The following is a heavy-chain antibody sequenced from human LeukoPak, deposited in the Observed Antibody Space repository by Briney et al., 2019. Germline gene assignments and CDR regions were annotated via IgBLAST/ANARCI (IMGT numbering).Heavy chain of an antibody. CDR2: ISSSSSYI. D-gene: IGHD3-22*01. V-gene: IGHV3-21*01. J-gene: IGHJ6*02. CDR1: GFTFSSYS. Sequence: PGGSLRLSCAASGFTFSSYSMNWVRQAPGKGLEWVSSISSSSSYIYYADSVKGRFTISRDNAKNSLYLQMNSLRAEDTAVYYFAREQTHDNSGYYRRQHYYYGMDVWGQGTTVTGSS. CDR3: AREQTHDNSGYYRRQHYYYGMDV.